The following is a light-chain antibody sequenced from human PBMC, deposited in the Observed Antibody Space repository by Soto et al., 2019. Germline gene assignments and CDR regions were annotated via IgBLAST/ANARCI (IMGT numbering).Light chain of an antibody. CDR3: SSYSSSSTLVV. CDR1: SSDVGGSGS. CDR2: DVS. Sequence: QSVLTQPASVSGSPGQSITISCTGTSSDVGGSGSVSWYQQHPGKAPKLMIYDVSHRPSGDSNRFSGSKSGNTASLTISGLQAEDEADYYCSSYSSSSTLVVFGGGTQLTVL. V-gene: IGLV2-14*01. J-gene: IGLJ2*01.